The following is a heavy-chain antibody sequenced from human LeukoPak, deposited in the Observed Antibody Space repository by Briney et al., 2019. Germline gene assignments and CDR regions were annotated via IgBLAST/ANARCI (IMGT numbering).Heavy chain of an antibody. CDR3: AELGITMIAGV. CDR1: GFTFSSYS. V-gene: IGHV3-48*04. Sequence: GGSLRLSCAASGFTFSSYSMNWVRQAPGKGLEWVSYISSSGSTIYYADSVKGRFTISRDNAKNSLYLQMNSLRAEDTAVYYCAELGITMIAGVWGKGTTVTISS. D-gene: IGHD3-22*01. CDR2: ISSSGSTI. J-gene: IGHJ6*04.